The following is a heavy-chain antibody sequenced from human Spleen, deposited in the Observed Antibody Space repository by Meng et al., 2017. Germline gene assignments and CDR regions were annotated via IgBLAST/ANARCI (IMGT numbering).Heavy chain of an antibody. V-gene: IGHV1-2*02. D-gene: IGHD5-18*01. CDR2: VNPKTGST. J-gene: IGHJ5*02. CDR1: GFSFIDYH. Sequence: QVQLGQSGSELKKPGASVKVSCKASGFSFIDYHLHWVRQAPGQGLEWMGWVNPKTGSTNFAQKFQGRVIMTSDTSINTAYMELDRLRSDDTAVYYCARDVTSENWFDPWGQGTLVTVSS. CDR3: ARDVTSENWFDP.